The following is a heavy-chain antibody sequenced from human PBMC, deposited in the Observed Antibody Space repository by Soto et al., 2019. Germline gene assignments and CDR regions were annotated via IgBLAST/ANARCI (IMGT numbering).Heavy chain of an antibody. J-gene: IGHJ5*02. CDR1: GGSISSYY. V-gene: IGHV4-59*01. D-gene: IGHD3-3*01. Sequence: PSETLSLTCTVSGGSISSYYWSWIRQPPGKGLEWIGYIYYSGSTNYNPSLKSRVTISVDTSKNQFSLKLSSVTAADTAVYYCATGNYDFWSGYNNWFDPWGQGTLVTVSS. CDR2: IYYSGST. CDR3: ATGNYDFWSGYNNWFDP.